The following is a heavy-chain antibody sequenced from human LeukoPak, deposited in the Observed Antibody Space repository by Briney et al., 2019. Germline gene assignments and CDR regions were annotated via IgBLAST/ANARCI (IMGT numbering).Heavy chain of an antibody. Sequence: GSLSLSCAASGFPVSSNYMSWVRQAPGKGLEWVSVIYSGGSTYYADSVKGRFTISRDNSKNTLYLQMNSLRAEDTAVYYCARDRGGGGSFDAFDIWGQGTMVTVSS. V-gene: IGHV3-53*01. CDR2: IYSGGST. CDR3: ARDRGGGGSFDAFDI. J-gene: IGHJ3*02. D-gene: IGHD1-26*01. CDR1: GFPVSSNY.